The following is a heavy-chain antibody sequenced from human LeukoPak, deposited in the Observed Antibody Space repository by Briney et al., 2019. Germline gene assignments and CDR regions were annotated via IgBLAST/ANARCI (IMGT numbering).Heavy chain of an antibody. CDR3: ARARYSSTYYYGMDV. Sequence: GGSLRLSCAASGFTFSSYWMSWVRQAPGKGLEWVANIKQDGSEKYYVDSVKGRFTISRDNAKNSLYLQMNSLRAEDTAVYYCARARYSSTYYYGMDVWGQGTTVTVSS. V-gene: IGHV3-7*01. CDR2: IKQDGSEK. D-gene: IGHD6-13*01. J-gene: IGHJ6*02. CDR1: GFTFSSYW.